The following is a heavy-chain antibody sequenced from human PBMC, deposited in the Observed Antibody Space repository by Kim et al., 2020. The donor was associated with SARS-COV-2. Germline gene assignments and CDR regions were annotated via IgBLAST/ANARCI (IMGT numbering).Heavy chain of an antibody. Sequence: RYSPSLESRLTITKDTSKNQVVLTMTNMDPVDTATYYCVHNKQQPTFNYWGQGTLVTVSS. V-gene: IGHV2-5*01. D-gene: IGHD6-13*01. CDR3: VHNKQQPTFNY. J-gene: IGHJ4*02.